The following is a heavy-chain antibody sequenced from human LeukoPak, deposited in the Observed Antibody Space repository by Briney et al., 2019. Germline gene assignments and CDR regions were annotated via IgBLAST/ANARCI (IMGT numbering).Heavy chain of an antibody. CDR1: GFTFSTYW. D-gene: IGHD1/OR15-1a*01. J-gene: IGHJ4*02. CDR2: IKQDGSEE. CDR3: ARGGNMPDY. V-gene: IGHV3-7*01. Sequence: PGGSLRLSCAASGFTFSTYWMSWVRQAPGEGLEWVAIIKQDGSEEYYVDSVKGRFTISRDNAKNSLYLQMNSLRAEDTAVYYCARGGNMPDYWGQGALVTVSS.